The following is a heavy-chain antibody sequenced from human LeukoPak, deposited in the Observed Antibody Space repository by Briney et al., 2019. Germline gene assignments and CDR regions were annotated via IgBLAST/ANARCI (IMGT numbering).Heavy chain of an antibody. Sequence: PSDTLSLTCAVYGGSFSVYYWSWIRQPPGKGLEWIGEINHSGSTNYNPSLKSRVTISVDTSKDQFSLKLSSVTAADTAVYYCARFKGSYLFRGRYFDYWGQGTLVTVSS. D-gene: IGHD3-16*02. CDR3: ARFKGSYLFRGRYFDY. J-gene: IGHJ4*02. CDR1: GGSFSVYY. CDR2: INHSGST. V-gene: IGHV4-34*01.